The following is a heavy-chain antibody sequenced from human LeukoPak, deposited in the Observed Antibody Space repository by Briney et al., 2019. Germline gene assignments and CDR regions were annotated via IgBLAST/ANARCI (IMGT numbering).Heavy chain of an antibody. CDR2: INPNSGGT. CDR1: GYTFTGYY. CDR3: ARMVGSYYVELYWFDP. J-gene: IGHJ5*02. Sequence: ASVKVSCEASGYTFTGYYMHWVRQAPGQGLEWMGWINPNSGGTNYAQKFQGRVTMTRDTSISTAYMELSRLRSDDTAVYYCARMVGSYYVELYWFDPWGQGTLVTVSS. D-gene: IGHD3-10*01. V-gene: IGHV1-2*02.